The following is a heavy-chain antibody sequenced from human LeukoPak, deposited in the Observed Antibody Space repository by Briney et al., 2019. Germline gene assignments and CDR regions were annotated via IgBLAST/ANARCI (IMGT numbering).Heavy chain of an antibody. CDR2: IYYSGST. V-gene: IGHV4-59*01. CDR3: ARVDIAHRLIDY. D-gene: IGHD5-12*01. Sequence: SEALSLTCTVSGGSISSYYWSWIRQPPGKGPEWIGYIYYSGSTNYNPSLKSRVTISVDTSKNQFSLKLSSVTAADTAVYYCARVDIAHRLIDYWGQGTLVTVSS. J-gene: IGHJ4*02. CDR1: GGSISSYY.